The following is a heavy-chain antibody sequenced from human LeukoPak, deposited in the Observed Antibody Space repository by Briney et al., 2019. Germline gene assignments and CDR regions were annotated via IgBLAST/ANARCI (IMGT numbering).Heavy chain of an antibody. J-gene: IGHJ3*02. D-gene: IGHD3-22*01. V-gene: IGHV3-30-3*01. Sequence: PGGSLRLSCAASGFTSTSYAFHWVRQAPGKGLECVTLIADHESGSNEYYAASVKGRFTISRDNSRKTLSLQMNTLRIEDTAVYYCAKDRGGSSGPDALDIWGQGTMVTVSS. CDR1: GFTSTSYA. CDR2: IADHESGSNE. CDR3: AKDRGGSSGPDALDI.